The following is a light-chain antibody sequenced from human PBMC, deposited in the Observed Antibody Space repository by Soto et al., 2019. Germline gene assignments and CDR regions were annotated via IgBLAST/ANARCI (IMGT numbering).Light chain of an antibody. CDR3: VSLAGNKV. CDR2: EVS. V-gene: IGLV2-8*01. J-gene: IGLJ2*01. Sequence: QSALTQPPSASGSPGQSVTISCTGSSSDVGANNYISWYQQHPGKAPQLMIYEVSKRPSWVPDRFSGSKSGNTASLTVSGLQAEDEADYYCVSLAGNKVFVGGTKLTVL. CDR1: SSDVGANNY.